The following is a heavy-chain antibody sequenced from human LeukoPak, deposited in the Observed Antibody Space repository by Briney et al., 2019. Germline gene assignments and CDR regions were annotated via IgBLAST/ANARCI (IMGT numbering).Heavy chain of an antibody. D-gene: IGHD3-16*01. CDR1: GFAFSAYW. Sequence: PGGSLRLSCAASGFAFSAYWMHWVRQAPGKGLEWVSRINEDATTITYADSVKGRFIISRDNSKKSLYLQMNNLRADDTAVYYCVRDLILVWTPGDDFDFWGQGTLVIVSS. CDR2: INEDATTI. CDR3: VRDLILVWTPGDDFDF. J-gene: IGHJ4*02. V-gene: IGHV3-74*01.